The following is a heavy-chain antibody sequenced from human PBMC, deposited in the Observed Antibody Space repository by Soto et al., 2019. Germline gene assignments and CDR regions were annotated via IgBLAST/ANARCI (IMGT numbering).Heavy chain of an antibody. Sequence: EVQLVESGGGLVKPGGSLRLSCAASGFTFSSYSMNWVRQAPGKGLEWVSSISSSSSYIYYADSVKGRFTISRDNAKNSLYLQMNSLRAEDTAVYYCARLRGYSGYDFGYWGQGTLVTVSS. D-gene: IGHD5-12*01. CDR2: ISSSSSYI. CDR3: ARLRGYSGYDFGY. J-gene: IGHJ4*02. CDR1: GFTFSSYS. V-gene: IGHV3-21*01.